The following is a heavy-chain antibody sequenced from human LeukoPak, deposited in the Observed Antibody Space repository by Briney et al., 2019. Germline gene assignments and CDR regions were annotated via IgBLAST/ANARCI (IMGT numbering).Heavy chain of an antibody. Sequence: GGSLRLSCAASGFTFSRYWMSWVRQAPGKGLECVAMINEDGSAGYYADSAKGRFTISRDNAKNSLYLQMNNPRAGDTAVYYCAGEPRSLAYWGQGALVTVSS. D-gene: IGHD3-16*01. V-gene: IGHV3-7*01. CDR3: AGEPRSLAY. CDR2: INEDGSAG. CDR1: GFTFSRYW. J-gene: IGHJ4*02.